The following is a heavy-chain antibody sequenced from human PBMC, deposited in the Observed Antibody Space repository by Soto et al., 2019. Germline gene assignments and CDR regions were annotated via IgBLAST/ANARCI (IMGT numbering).Heavy chain of an antibody. J-gene: IGHJ3*02. D-gene: IGHD6-19*01. V-gene: IGHV4-59*01. Sequence: PSETLSPTCTVSGFSISSYYWSWIRQPPGKGLEWIGYIYYSGSTNYNPSLKSRVTISVDTSKNQFSLKLSSVTAADTAVYYCARVLAVAGLTAFDIWGQGTMVTVSS. CDR2: IYYSGST. CDR1: GFSISSYY. CDR3: ARVLAVAGLTAFDI.